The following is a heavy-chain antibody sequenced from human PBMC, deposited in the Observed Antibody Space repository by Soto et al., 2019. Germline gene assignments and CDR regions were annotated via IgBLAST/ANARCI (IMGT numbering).Heavy chain of an antibody. V-gene: IGHV1-69*01. D-gene: IGHD2-15*01. CDR2: IIPIFGTA. Sequence: QVQLVQSGAEVKKPGSSVKVSYKASGGTFSSYSINWVRQAPGQGLEWMGEIIPIFGTANYAQKFQGRVTITADESTSTAYMELSSLISEDTAVYYCARDGGRHSGGIDYWGQGPLVTVSS. CDR1: GGTFSSYS. J-gene: IGHJ4*02. CDR3: ARDGGRHSGGIDY.